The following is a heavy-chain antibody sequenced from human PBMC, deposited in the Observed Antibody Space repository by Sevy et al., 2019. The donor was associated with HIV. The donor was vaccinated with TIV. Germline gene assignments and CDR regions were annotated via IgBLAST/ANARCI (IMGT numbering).Heavy chain of an antibody. CDR3: AKEKYYDSSGYPTGPAFDI. D-gene: IGHD3-22*01. J-gene: IGHJ3*02. CDR1: DFIFSTYG. Sequence: GESLKISCAASDFIFSTYGMHWVRQAPGKGLEWVAAISYDGSNKYYADSVKGRLTVSRDNSKNTLYLQMNSLRVEDTAVYYCAKEKYYDSSGYPTGPAFDIWGQGTMVTVSS. V-gene: IGHV3-30*18. CDR2: ISYDGSNK.